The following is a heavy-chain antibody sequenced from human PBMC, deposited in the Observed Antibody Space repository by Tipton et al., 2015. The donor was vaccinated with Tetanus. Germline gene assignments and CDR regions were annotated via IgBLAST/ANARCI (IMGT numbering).Heavy chain of an antibody. CDR1: GGTFNTYV. CDR3: ARDLYHYDSRGYHRRYYLDS. J-gene: IGHJ4*02. D-gene: IGHD3-22*01. Sequence: QSGAEVKKPGSSVKVSCKASGGTFNTYVINWVRQAPGEGLEWMGGIVTILGAPNYAQKFQGRVTITAESSTSSVYMELRGLRSEDTAVYSCARDLYHYDSRGYHRRYYLDSWGQGTLVTVSS. V-gene: IGHV1-69*06. CDR2: IVTILGAP.